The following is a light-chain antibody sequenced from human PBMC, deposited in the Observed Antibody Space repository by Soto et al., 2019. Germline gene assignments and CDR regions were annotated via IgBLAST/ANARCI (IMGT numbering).Light chain of an antibody. CDR1: QSISTY. CDR3: QHNYNIPRT. CDR2: AAS. V-gene: IGKV1-39*01. J-gene: IGKJ1*01. Sequence: DIQMTQSPSSLSASVGDRVTITCRASQSISTYLSWYQHKPGKAPKHLIYAASTLQSGVPSRFSGSGSGTDFTLTISSXQPEDFATYYCQHNYNIPRTFGQGTKVDIK.